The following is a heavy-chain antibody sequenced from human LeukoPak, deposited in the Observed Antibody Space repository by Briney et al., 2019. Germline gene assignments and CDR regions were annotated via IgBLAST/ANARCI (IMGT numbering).Heavy chain of an antibody. Sequence: PSETLSLTCTVSGGSISSSSYNWGWIRQPPGKGLEWIGSIYYSGSTYYNPSLKSRVTISVDTSKNQFSLKMSSVTAADTAVYYCARHGKKYQLLSWFDPWGQGTLVTVSS. V-gene: IGHV4-39*01. J-gene: IGHJ5*02. CDR3: ARHGKKYQLLSWFDP. CDR2: IYYSGST. CDR1: GGSISSSSYN. D-gene: IGHD2-2*01.